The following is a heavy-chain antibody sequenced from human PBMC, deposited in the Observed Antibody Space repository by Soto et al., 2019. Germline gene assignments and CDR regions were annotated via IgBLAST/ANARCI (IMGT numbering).Heavy chain of an antibody. J-gene: IGHJ4*02. CDR2: IISNGGKT. Sequence: EVQLVESGGGLVQPGGSLRLSCSASGFIFSTFTMHWVRQAPGKGLEYVSSIISNGGKTYYADSVKGRFTISRDNSKNTVYLQMSSLRAEDTAVYYCVEVRFGSYYYFDSWGQGTLVTVSS. CDR3: VEVRFGSYYYFDS. CDR1: GFIFSTFT. V-gene: IGHV3-64D*06. D-gene: IGHD1-26*01.